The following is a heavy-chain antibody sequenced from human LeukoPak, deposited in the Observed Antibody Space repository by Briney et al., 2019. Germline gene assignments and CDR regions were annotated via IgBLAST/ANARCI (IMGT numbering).Heavy chain of an antibody. CDR3: ARAVDYRNYFDY. V-gene: IGHV4-31*03. D-gene: IGHD4-11*01. Sequence: PSQTLSLTCTVSGESMTRGGYYWSWVRQHPGKGLEWIGFIYHSGTTFYNPSLEGRAAISVDTSQNQFSLKLTSVTAADTAVYYCARAVDYRNYFDYWGQGTLVTVSS. J-gene: IGHJ4*02. CDR1: GESMTRGGYY. CDR2: IYHSGTT.